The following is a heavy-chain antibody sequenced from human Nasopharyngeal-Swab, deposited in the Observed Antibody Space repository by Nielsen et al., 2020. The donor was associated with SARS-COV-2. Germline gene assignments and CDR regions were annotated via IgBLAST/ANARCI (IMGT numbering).Heavy chain of an antibody. CDR2: LYYSGST. CDR1: GGSISSYY. D-gene: IGHD3-16*01. V-gene: IGHV4-59*12. J-gene: IGHJ6*02. Sequence: SETLSLTCTVSGGSISSYYWSWIRQPPGKGLEWIGYLYYSGSTNYNPSLKSRVTISVDTSKNQFSLKLSSVTAADTAIYYCARGRYLGIYYYGMDVWGQGTTVTVSS. CDR3: ARGRYLGIYYYGMDV.